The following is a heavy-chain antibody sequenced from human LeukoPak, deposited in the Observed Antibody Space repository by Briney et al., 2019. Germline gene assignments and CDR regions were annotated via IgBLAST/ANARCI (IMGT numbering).Heavy chain of an antibody. D-gene: IGHD4-23*01. CDR3: ARALGGNFYYYYYYMDV. Sequence: SETLSLTCTVSGGSISSYYWSWIRQPPGKGLEWIGYIYYSGSTNYNSSLKSRVTISVDTSKNQFSLKLSSVTAADTAVYYCARALGGNFYYYYYYMDVWGKGTTVTISS. V-gene: IGHV4-59*01. CDR2: IYYSGST. J-gene: IGHJ6*03. CDR1: GGSISSYY.